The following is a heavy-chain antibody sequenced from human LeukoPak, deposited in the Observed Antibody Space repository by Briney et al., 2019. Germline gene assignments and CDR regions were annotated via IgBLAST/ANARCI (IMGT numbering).Heavy chain of an antibody. CDR1: GFTFSSHA. CDR2: FSATDNSA. V-gene: IGHV3-23*01. CDR3: AKARIAAAGTGAFDV. J-gene: IGHJ3*01. D-gene: IGHD6-13*01. Sequence: GGSLRLSCAASGFTFSSHAMTWVRQAPGKGLEWVSAFSATDNSAQYAQSVKGRFTISRDNSKNTLYLQMNSLRAEDTAVYYCAKARIAAAGTGAFDVWGQGTTDTVSS.